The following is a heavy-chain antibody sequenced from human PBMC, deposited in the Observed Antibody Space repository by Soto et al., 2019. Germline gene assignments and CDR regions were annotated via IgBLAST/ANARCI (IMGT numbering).Heavy chain of an antibody. CDR2: IDPSDSYT. V-gene: IGHV5-10-1*01. Sequence: GESLKISCKGSGYSFTSYWISWVRQMPGKGLEWMGRIDPSDSYTNYSPSFQGHVTISADKSISTAYLQWSSLKASDTAMYYCARVDNWNYISSKGYGMDVWGQGTTVTVSS. D-gene: IGHD1-7*01. J-gene: IGHJ6*02. CDR1: GYSFTSYW. CDR3: ARVDNWNYISSKGYGMDV.